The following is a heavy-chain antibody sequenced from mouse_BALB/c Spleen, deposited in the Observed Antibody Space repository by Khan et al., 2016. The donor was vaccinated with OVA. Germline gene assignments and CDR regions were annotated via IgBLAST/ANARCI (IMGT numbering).Heavy chain of an antibody. J-gene: IGHJ3*01. CDR1: GYTFTDFP. V-gene: IGHV1S137*01. CDR3: GRGGGGDRFAY. CDR2: VSTNYGDA. Sequence: QVQLKQSGAELVRPGVSLKISCKGSGYTFTDFPMHWVKQSHAKNLEWIGVVSTNYGDATYNQKFTGKATMTVDKSSSTAYMELARLTSEDSAILYRGRGGGGDRFAYWGQGTLVTVSA.